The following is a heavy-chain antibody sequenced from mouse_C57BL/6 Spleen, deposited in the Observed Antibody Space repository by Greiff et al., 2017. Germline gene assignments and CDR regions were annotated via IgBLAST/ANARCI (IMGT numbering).Heavy chain of an antibody. CDR2: IWSDGST. J-gene: IGHJ4*01. CDR1: GFSLTSYG. Sequence: VKLQESGPGLVAPSQSLSITCTVSGFSLTSYGVHWVRQPPGKGLEWLVVIWSDGSTTYNSALKSRLSISKDNSKSQVFLKMNSLQTDDTAMYYCARHHYTDYAMDYWGQGTSVTVSS. V-gene: IGHV2-6-1*01. D-gene: IGHD2-12*01. CDR3: ARHHYTDYAMDY.